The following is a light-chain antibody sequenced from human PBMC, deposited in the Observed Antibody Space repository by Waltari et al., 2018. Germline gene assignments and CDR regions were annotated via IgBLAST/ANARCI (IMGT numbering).Light chain of an antibody. CDR2: EVP. J-gene: IGLJ1*01. CDR3: CFYTSRFYV. Sequence: QSALTQPPSVSGTPGQSVTISCTGTSSDVGTNNRVSWYQHSPGSAPKLLIYEVPNRPSGVADRFSGTKSCNTASLTISGLQAEDEADYYCCFYTSRFYVFGPGTKVTVL. CDR1: SSDVGTNNR. V-gene: IGLV2-18*01.